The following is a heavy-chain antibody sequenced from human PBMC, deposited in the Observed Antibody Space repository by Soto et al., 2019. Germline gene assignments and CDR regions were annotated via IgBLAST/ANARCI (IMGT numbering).Heavy chain of an antibody. V-gene: IGHV6-1*01. CDR1: GDSVSSNSAA. J-gene: IGHJ6*02. CDR2: TYYRSKWYN. CDR3: ARTRVYDSYNYYGMAV. D-gene: IGHD3-3*01. Sequence: SQTLSLTCAISGDSVSSNSAAWNWIRQSPSRGFEWLGRTYYRSKWYNDYAVSVKSRITINPDTSKNQFSLQLNSVTPEDTAVYYCARTRVYDSYNYYGMAVWGQGTTVTVSS.